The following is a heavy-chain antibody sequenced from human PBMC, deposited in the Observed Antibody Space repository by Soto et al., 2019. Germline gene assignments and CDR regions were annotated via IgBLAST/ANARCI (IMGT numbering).Heavy chain of an antibody. Sequence: SETLSLTCSVSGASINNFAYYWGWIRQPPGKGLEWIGTVYYNENTYYNPSLRSRVAISVDTAKNQFSLNLRSVTAADTAVYFCARRERYYGSPGWFDPWGQGTLVTVSS. CDR3: ARRERYYGSPGWFDP. CDR2: VYYNENT. CDR1: GASINNFAYY. V-gene: IGHV4-39*01. D-gene: IGHD3-10*01. J-gene: IGHJ5*01.